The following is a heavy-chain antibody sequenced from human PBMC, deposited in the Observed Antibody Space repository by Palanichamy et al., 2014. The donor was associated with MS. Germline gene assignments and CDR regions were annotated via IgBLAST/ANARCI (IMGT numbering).Heavy chain of an antibody. V-gene: IGHV5-51*01. CDR1: GYSFSSYW. D-gene: IGHD2-21*02. Sequence: EVQLVQSGGEVKKPGESLKISCKGSGYSFSSYWIGWVRQAPGKGLEWMGIIYPADSDTRYSPSFQGQVTISADMSVTTAYLQWSSLKASDTAIYYCARHSNTVLVPTAYYGMDAWGQGTTITVSS. CDR3: ARHSNTVLVPTAYYGMDA. CDR2: IYPADSDT. J-gene: IGHJ6*02.